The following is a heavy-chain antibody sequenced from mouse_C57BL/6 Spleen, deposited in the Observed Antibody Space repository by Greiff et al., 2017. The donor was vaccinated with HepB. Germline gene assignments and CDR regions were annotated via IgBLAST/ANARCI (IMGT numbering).Heavy chain of an antibody. CDR1: GFTFSDYG. D-gene: IGHD2-5*01. CDR3: ARPYSNYGGAWFAY. J-gene: IGHJ3*01. CDR2: ISSGSSTI. V-gene: IGHV5-17*01. Sequence: EVQGVESGGGLVKPGGSLKLSCAASGFTFSDYGMHWVRQAPEKGLEWVAYISSGSSTIYYADTVKGRFTISRDNAKNTLFLQMTSLRSEDTAMYYCARPYSNYGGAWFAYWGQGTLVTVSA.